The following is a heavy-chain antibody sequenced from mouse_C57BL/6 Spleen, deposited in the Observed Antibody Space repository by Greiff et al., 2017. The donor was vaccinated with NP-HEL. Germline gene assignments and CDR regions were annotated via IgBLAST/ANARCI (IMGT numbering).Heavy chain of an antibody. CDR3: ARYGKGDYFDY. V-gene: IGHV1-64*01. CDR1: GYTFTSYW. J-gene: IGHJ2*01. D-gene: IGHD2-1*01. Sequence: VQLQQPGAELVKPGASVKLSCKASGYTFTSYWMHWVKQRPGQGLEWIGMIHPNSGSTNYNEKFKSKATLTVDKSSSTAYMQLSSLTSEDSAVYYCARYGKGDYFDYWGQGTTLTVSS. CDR2: IHPNSGST.